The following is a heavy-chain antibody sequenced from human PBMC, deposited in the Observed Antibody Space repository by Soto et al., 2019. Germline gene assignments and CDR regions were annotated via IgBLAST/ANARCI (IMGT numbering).Heavy chain of an antibody. CDR1: GGSISSGGYS. V-gene: IGHV4-30-2*01. Sequence: QLQLQESGSGLVKPSQTLSLTCAVSGGSISSGGYSWSWIRQPPGKGLEWIGYIYHSGSTYYNPSLMSRVTISVDRSKNQFSLKLSSVTAADTAVYYCARVDRGGNEAPYYYGMDVWGQGTTVTVSS. CDR2: IYHSGST. J-gene: IGHJ6*02. CDR3: ARVDRGGNEAPYYYGMDV. D-gene: IGHD2-15*01.